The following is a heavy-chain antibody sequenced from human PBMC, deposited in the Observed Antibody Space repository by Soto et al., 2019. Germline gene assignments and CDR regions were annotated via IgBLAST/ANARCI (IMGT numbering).Heavy chain of an antibody. CDR2: IVPLSDRT. V-gene: IGHV1-69*01. CDR1: GETFNSNP. Sequence: QVQLVQSGAEVKKPGSSLKVSCKVFGETFNSNPIGWVRQAPGQGLEWVGGIVPLSDRTNYAQELQGRVTVTADGSTSTVYRELSSQNTADTAWYYCTRKPGLDCNSCGGCCSLDVWAQGSVITVSS. J-gene: IGHJ4*02. D-gene: IGHD2-15*01. CDR3: TRKPGLDCNSCGGCCSLDV.